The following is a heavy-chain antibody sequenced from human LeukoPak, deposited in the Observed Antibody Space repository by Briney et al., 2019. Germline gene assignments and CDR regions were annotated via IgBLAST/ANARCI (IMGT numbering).Heavy chain of an antibody. D-gene: IGHD6-19*01. V-gene: IGHV3-7*03. CDR1: AGFTFSDYW. J-gene: IGHJ4*02. Sequence: GSLRLSCAASAGFTFSDYWMNWVRQAPGKGLEWVAIISQDGREKLYVDSVKGRFTISRDNAKSSLYLQINSLRAEDTAVYYCVGGIGWQPDYWGQGTLVTVSS. CDR2: ISQDGREK. CDR3: VGGIGWQPDY.